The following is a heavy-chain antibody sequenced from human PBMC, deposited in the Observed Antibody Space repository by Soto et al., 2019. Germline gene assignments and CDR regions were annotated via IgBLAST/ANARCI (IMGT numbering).Heavy chain of an antibody. V-gene: IGHV1-69*12. Sequence: QVQLVQSGAEVKKPGSSVKVSCKASGGTFSSYAISWVRQAPGQGLEWMGGIIPIFGTANYAQKCQGRVTITADESTSTAHMELSSLRSEVTAVYYCARDSRGRNDGNSMGVWGQGTLVTVS. CDR2: IIPIFGTA. J-gene: IGHJ4*02. D-gene: IGHD3-22*01. CDR3: ARDSRGRNDGNSMGV. CDR1: GGTFSSYA.